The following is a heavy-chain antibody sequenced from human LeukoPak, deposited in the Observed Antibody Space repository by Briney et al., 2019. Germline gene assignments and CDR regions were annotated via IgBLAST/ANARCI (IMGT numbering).Heavy chain of an antibody. D-gene: IGHD6-19*01. CDR2: INHSGST. Sequence: PSETLSLTCAVYGGSFSGYYWSWIRQPPGKGLEWIGEINHSGSTNYNPSLKSRVTISVDTSKNQFSLKLSSVTAADTAVYYCARHQWLGPFDYWSQGTLVTVSS. V-gene: IGHV4-34*01. J-gene: IGHJ4*02. CDR1: GGSFSGYY. CDR3: ARHQWLGPFDY.